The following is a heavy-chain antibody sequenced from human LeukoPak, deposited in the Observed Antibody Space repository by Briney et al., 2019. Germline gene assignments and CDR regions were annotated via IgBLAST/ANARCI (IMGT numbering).Heavy chain of an antibody. J-gene: IGHJ4*02. V-gene: IGHV3-48*04. CDR2: ISGRGNTI. CDR3: ARDPPALEDFDY. Sequence: GGSLRLSCAASGFTFSSYNMNWVRQAPGKGLEWVSYISGRGNTIKYADSVKGRFTISRDNGKNSLYLHMSSLRAEDPAVYYCARDPPALEDFDYWGQGTQVTVSS. CDR1: GFTFSSYN.